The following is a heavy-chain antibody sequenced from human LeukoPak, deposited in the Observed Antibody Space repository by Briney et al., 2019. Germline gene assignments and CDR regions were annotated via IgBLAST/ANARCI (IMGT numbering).Heavy chain of an antibody. CDR1: GFTFSNYW. CDR2: IKGDCSHT. CDR3: VRDWDHFDFDS. V-gene: IGHV3-74*01. D-gene: IGHD1-26*01. J-gene: IGHJ5*01. Sequence: GGSLRLSCAASGFTFSNYWMHWVRQAPGKGLVWVSRIKGDCSHTIYADSVKGRFTISRDNAKNTLYLQMKSLRDEDTAVYYCVRDWDHFDFDSWGQGTLVTVSS.